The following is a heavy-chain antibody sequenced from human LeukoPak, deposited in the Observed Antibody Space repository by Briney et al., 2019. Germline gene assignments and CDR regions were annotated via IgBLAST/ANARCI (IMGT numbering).Heavy chain of an antibody. V-gene: IGHV1-18*01. CDR1: GYTFTSYG. J-gene: IGHJ6*03. Sequence: GASVKVSCKASGYTFTSYGISWVRQAPGQGLGWMGWISPYNGNTNYSQKLQGRVTMTTDASTSTAYMELRSLRSDDTAVYSCARGIYGSGSYSYYYYYMDVWGKGTTVTVSS. D-gene: IGHD3-10*01. CDR3: ARGIYGSGSYSYYYYYMDV. CDR2: ISPYNGNT.